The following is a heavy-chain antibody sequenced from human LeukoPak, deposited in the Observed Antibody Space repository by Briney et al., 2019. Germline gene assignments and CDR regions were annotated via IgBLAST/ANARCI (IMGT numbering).Heavy chain of an antibody. CDR1: GYTFTSYG. J-gene: IGHJ4*02. CDR2: ISAYNGNT. Sequence: ASVKVSCTASGYTFTSYGISWVRQAPGQGLEWMGWISAYNGNTNYAQKLQGRVTMTTDTSTSTAYMELRSLRSDDTAVYYCARDLHYDSSGYLGYWGQGTLVTVSS. CDR3: ARDLHYDSSGYLGY. V-gene: IGHV1-18*01. D-gene: IGHD3-22*01.